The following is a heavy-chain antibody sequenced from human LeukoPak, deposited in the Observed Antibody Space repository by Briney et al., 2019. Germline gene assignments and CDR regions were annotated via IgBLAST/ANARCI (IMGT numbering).Heavy chain of an antibody. J-gene: IGHJ5*02. CDR2: IYYSGST. CDR1: GGSISSYY. CDR3: ARHRIPMVRGVINWFDP. D-gene: IGHD3-10*01. V-gene: IGHV4-59*01. Sequence: SETLSLTCTVSGGSISSYYWSWIRQPPGKGLEWIGYIYYSGSTNYNPSLKSRVTISVDTSKNQFSLKLSSVTAADTAVYYCARHRIPMVRGVINWFDPWGQGTLVTVSS.